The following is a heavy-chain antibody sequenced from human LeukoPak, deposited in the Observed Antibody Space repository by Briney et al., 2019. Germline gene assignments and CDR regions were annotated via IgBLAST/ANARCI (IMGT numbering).Heavy chain of an antibody. CDR3: AVSPRTAVST. J-gene: IGHJ4*02. Sequence: GGSLRLSCAASGFTFSSYSMHWVRQAPGKGLEWISGIGNTGNVFYADSVKGRFTISRDNAKNSVFLQMNSLRGEDTAVYHCAVSPRTAVSTWGQGTLVTVSS. CDR2: IGNTGNV. CDR1: GFTFSSYS. D-gene: IGHD5/OR15-5a*01. V-gene: IGHV3-21*05.